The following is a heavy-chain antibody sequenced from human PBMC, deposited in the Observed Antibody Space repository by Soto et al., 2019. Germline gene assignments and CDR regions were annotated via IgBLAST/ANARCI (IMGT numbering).Heavy chain of an antibody. D-gene: IGHD3-16*01. Sequence: PGGSLRLSCVTSGFTFSPLSMIWVRQAPGKGLEWISYITGSSSTIYYADSVRGRFTVSRDNAKNSVFLQMNSLRDEDTAVYFCERVRGPSLMTWYFDFWGQGTLVTVSS. V-gene: IGHV3-48*02. CDR3: ERVRGPSLMTWYFDF. CDR2: ITGSSSTI. J-gene: IGHJ4*02. CDR1: GFTFSPLS.